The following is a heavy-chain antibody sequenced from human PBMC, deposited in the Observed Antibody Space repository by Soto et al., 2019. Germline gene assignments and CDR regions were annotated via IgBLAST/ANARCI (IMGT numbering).Heavy chain of an antibody. CDR2: IWYDGSNK. J-gene: IGHJ4*02. D-gene: IGHD6-19*01. CDR3: ARDRRPAWLGFDY. V-gene: IGHV3-33*01. CDR1: GCTFSSYG. Sequence: PGGSLRLSWAASGCTFSSYGMHWVRQAPGKGLEWVAVIWYDGSNKYYADSVKGRFTISRDNSKNTLYLQMNSLRAEDTAVYYCARDRRPAWLGFDYWGQGTLVTVPQ.